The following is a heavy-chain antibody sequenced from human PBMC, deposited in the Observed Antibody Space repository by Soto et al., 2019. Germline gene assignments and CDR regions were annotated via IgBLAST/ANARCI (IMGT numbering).Heavy chain of an antibody. CDR1: GCSISSGDYY. D-gene: IGHD3-10*01. CDR3: ARASEERFMGFDP. Sequence: SETLSLPCAVSGCSISSGDYYWSWIRQPPGKGLEWIGYIYYSGSTYYNPSLKSRVTISVDTSKNQFSLKLSSVTAADTAVYYCARASEERFMGFDPWGQGTLVTVSS. CDR2: IYYSGST. J-gene: IGHJ5*02. V-gene: IGHV4-30-4*01.